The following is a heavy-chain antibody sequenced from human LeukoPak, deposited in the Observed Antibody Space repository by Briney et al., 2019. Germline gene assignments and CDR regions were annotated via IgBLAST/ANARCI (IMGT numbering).Heavy chain of an antibody. J-gene: IGHJ4*02. CDR1: GESFSGYY. V-gene: IGHV4-34*01. CDR3: ARARETVAIDY. Sequence: NPSETLSLTCAVYGESFSGYYWTWIRQPPGKGLEWIGEINHSGSANYNPSLKSRVTISADTSKNQFSLKMRSVTAADTAVYYCARARETVAIDYWGQGTLVTVSS. CDR2: INHSGSA. D-gene: IGHD5-12*01.